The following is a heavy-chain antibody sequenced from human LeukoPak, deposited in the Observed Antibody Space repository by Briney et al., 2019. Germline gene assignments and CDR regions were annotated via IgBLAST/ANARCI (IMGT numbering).Heavy chain of an antibody. J-gene: IGHJ6*03. CDR3: ARGRGYSGYFGYYYMDV. V-gene: IGHV4-39*07. D-gene: IGHD5-12*01. Sequence: SETLSLTCTVSGGSISRSRDYWGWIRQPPGKGLEWIGSIYYSGSTYYNPSLKSRVTISGDTSKNRFSLKLSSVTAADTAVYYCARGRGYSGYFGYYYMDVWGKGTTVTISS. CDR2: IYYSGST. CDR1: GGSISRSRDY.